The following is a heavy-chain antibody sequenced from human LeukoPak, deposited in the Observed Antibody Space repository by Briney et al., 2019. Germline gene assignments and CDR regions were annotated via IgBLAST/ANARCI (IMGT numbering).Heavy chain of an antibody. V-gene: IGHV3-23*01. D-gene: IGHD1-7*01. J-gene: IGHJ5*02. Sequence: GGSLRLSCATSGFTFTNYAMNWVRQAPGKGLEWGSAVTGPGDTTYYADSVKGRFFMSRADSKTTVYLQMTSLRAEDTAIYYCAKGAELDLWGQGTLVTVSS. CDR2: VTGPGDTT. CDR3: AKGAELDL. CDR1: GFTFTNYA.